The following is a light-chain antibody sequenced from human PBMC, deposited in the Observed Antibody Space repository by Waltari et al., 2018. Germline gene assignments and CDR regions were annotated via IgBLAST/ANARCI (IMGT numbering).Light chain of an antibody. CDR2: RNR. CDR3: SAWDDSVHV. J-gene: IGLJ1*01. V-gene: IGLV1-44*01. Sequence: QSGLTQSPSVSGTPGQRVTISCSGSTSTIGSNNVNWYQQFPGTAPKLLIYRNRERPSGVPDRFSGSKSGTSASLAISGLQSEDEAEYYCSAWDDSVHVFGTGTRVTVL. CDR1: TSTIGSNN.